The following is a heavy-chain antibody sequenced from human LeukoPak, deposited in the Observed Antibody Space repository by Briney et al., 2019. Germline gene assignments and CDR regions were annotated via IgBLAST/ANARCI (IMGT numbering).Heavy chain of an antibody. V-gene: IGHV3-23*01. CDR2: ISGSGGST. CDR1: GFTFSSYA. D-gene: IGHD3-10*01. Sequence: GGSLRLSCAASGFTFSSYAMSWVRQAPGKGLEWVSAISGSGGSTYYADSVKGRFTISRDNSKNTLYLQMNSLRAEDTAVYYCAKLGSGADYYYGMDVWGQGTTVTVSS. J-gene: IGHJ6*02. CDR3: AKLGSGADYYYGMDV.